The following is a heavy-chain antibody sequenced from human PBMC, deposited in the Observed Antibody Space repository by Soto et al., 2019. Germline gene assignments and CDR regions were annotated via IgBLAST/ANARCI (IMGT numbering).Heavy chain of an antibody. Sequence: QLRLQESGSGLVKPSQTLSLTCAVSGGSISSGGYSWSWIRQPPGKSLEWIGYIYHSGSTYYNPSLKSRVTISVDRSKNQFSLKLSSVTAADTAVYYCARSMTTVTTNDYWGQGSLVTVSS. V-gene: IGHV4-30-2*01. CDR2: IYHSGST. CDR1: GGSISSGGYS. J-gene: IGHJ4*02. D-gene: IGHD4-17*01. CDR3: ARSMTTVTTNDY.